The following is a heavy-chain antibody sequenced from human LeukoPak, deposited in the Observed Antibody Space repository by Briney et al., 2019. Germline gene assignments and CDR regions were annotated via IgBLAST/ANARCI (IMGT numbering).Heavy chain of an antibody. D-gene: IGHD6-13*01. CDR1: GGSISSYY. V-gene: IGHV4-59*01. CDR2: IYYSGST. J-gene: IGHJ1*01. CDR3: ARGRSGYSSSPLQH. Sequence: ASETLSLTCTVSGGSISSYYWSWIRQPPGKGLEWIGYIYYSGSTSYNPSLKSRVTISVDTSKNQFSLKLSSVTAADTAVYYCARGRSGYSSSPLQHWGQGTLVTVSS.